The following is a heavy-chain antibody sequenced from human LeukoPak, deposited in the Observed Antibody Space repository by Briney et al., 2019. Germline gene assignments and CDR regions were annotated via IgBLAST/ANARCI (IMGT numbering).Heavy chain of an antibody. CDR1: GGSVSSGSYY. Sequence: SETLSLTCTVSGGSVSSGSYYWSCIRQPPGKGLEWIGNTYYSGSTNYNPSLKSRVTISVDTSKNQFSLKLSSVTAADTAVYYCARDSVRNRLYNWFDPWGQGTLVTVSS. CDR2: TYYSGST. J-gene: IGHJ5*02. CDR3: ARDSVRNRLYNWFDP. V-gene: IGHV4-61*01. D-gene: IGHD6-25*01.